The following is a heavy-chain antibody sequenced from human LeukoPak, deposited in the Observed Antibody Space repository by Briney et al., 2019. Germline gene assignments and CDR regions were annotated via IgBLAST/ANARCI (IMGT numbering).Heavy chain of an antibody. CDR2: ISSSSTYI. CDR3: ARDRTFKTQFDL. V-gene: IGHV3-21*06. J-gene: IGHJ2*01. Sequence: GGSLRLSCVASGFTFRLYGMAWVRQAPGKGLEWVSSISSSSTYIDYADSVKGRFTISRDNAKNSLYLQMNSLRAEDTAVYYCARDRTFKTQFDLWGRGTLVTVSS. CDR1: GFTFRLYG.